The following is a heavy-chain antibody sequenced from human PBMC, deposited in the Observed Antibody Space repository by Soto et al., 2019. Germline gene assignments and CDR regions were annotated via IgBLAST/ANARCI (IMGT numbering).Heavy chain of an antibody. V-gene: IGHV1-69*06. CDR2: IIPIFGTA. D-gene: IGHD6-6*01. CDR3: AGLVQGSPVTRSNWFDP. CDR1: GGTFSSYA. Sequence: SVKVSCKASGGTFSSYAISWVRQAPGQGLEWMGGIIPIFGTANYAQKFQGRVTITADKSTSTAYMELSSLRSEDTAVYYCAGLVQGSPVTRSNWFDPWGQGTLVTVSS. J-gene: IGHJ5*02.